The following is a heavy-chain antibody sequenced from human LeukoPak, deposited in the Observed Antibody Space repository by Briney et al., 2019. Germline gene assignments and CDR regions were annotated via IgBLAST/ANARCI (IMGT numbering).Heavy chain of an antibody. Sequence: PSETLSLTCAVSGDSITSGYYWAWIRQPLGKGLEWIGSIFHSGSTYLNPSLRSRVTISLNTSKNHFSLILSSMTAADTAVYYCARTSSVDTALVGVHWFDPWGQGTLVTVSS. CDR1: GDSITSGYY. J-gene: IGHJ5*02. V-gene: IGHV4-38-2*01. CDR3: ARTSSVDTALVGVHWFDP. CDR2: IFHSGST. D-gene: IGHD5-18*01.